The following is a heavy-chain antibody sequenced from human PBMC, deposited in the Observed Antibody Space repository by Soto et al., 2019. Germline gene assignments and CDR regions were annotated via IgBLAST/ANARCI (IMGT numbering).Heavy chain of an antibody. CDR3: ARGSSQLVDSYYGMDV. Sequence: QVQLVQSGAEVKKPGASVKVSCKASGYTFTSYGISWVRQAPGQGLEWMGWISAYNGNTNYAQKLQGRVTMTTDTSTSTAYMERRSLRSDDTAVYYCARGSSQLVDSYYGMDVWGQGPTVTVAS. J-gene: IGHJ6*02. D-gene: IGHD6-13*01. CDR2: ISAYNGNT. CDR1: GYTFTSYG. V-gene: IGHV1-18*01.